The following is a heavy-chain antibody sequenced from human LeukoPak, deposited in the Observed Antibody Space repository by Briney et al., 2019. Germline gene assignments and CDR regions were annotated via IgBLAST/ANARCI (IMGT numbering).Heavy chain of an antibody. D-gene: IGHD4-17*01. CDR2: INPNSGGT. CDR1: GYTFTDYY. CDR3: ATDYGDYESGY. V-gene: IGHV1-2*02. Sequence: GASVKVSCKASGYTFTDYYMHWVRQAPGQGLEWMGGINPNSGGTDYAQKFQGRVTMTRDTSISTAYMELSRLRSDDTAVYYCATDYGDYESGYWGQGTLVTVSS. J-gene: IGHJ4*02.